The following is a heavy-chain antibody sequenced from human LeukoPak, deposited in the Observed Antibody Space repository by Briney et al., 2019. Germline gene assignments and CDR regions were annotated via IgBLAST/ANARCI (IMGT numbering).Heavy chain of an antibody. D-gene: IGHD5-12*01. Sequence: GGSLRLSCAASGFTFSSYWMSWVRQAPGKGLEWVSVIYSGGSTYYADSVKGRFTISRDNSKNTLYLQMNSLRAEDTAVYYCARSNSGYDWYYFDYWGQGTLVTVSS. CDR1: GFTFSSYW. CDR3: ARSNSGYDWYYFDY. J-gene: IGHJ4*02. CDR2: IYSGGST. V-gene: IGHV3-53*01.